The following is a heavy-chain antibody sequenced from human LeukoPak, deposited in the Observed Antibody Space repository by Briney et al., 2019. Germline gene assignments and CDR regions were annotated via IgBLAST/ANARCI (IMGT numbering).Heavy chain of an antibody. J-gene: IGHJ4*02. Sequence: SETLSLTCTVSGGSISSYYWSWIRQPPGKGLEWIGYIYYSGSTNYNPSLKSRVTISVDTSKSQFSLKLSSVTAADTAVYYCARDGSYGYGGGIDYWGQGTLVTVSS. CDR1: GGSISSYY. D-gene: IGHD5-18*01. V-gene: IGHV4-59*01. CDR3: ARDGSYGYGGGIDY. CDR2: IYYSGST.